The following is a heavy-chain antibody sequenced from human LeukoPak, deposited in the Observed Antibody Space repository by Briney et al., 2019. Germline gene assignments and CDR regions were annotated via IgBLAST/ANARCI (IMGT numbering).Heavy chain of an antibody. Sequence: GGSLRLSCAASGFTFSSYGMHWVRQAPGKGLEWVAFIRFDGSSKYYADSVKGRFTISRDNSKNTLYLQMNSLRAEDTAVYYCARASRTPFSIDYWGQGTLVTVSS. J-gene: IGHJ4*02. CDR2: IRFDGSSK. CDR1: GFTFSSYG. D-gene: IGHD2-2*01. V-gene: IGHV3-30*02. CDR3: ARASRTPFSIDY.